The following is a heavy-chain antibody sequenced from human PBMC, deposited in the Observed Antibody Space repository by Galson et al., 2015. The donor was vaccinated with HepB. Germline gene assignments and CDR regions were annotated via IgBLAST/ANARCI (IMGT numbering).Heavy chain of an antibody. V-gene: IGHV3-53*01. CDR3: AKDRGRYCSSTSCPPAHAFDI. CDR2: IYSGGST. D-gene: IGHD2-2*01. CDR1: GFTVSSNY. J-gene: IGHJ3*02. Sequence: SLRLSCAASGFTVSSNYMSWVRQAPGKGLEWVSVIYSGGSTYYADSVKDRFTISRDNSKNTLYLQMNSLRAEDTAVYYCAKDRGRYCSSTSCPPAHAFDIWGQGTMVTVSS.